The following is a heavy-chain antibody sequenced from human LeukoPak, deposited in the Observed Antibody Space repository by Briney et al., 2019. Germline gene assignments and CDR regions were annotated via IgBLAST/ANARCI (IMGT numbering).Heavy chain of an antibody. Sequence: GGSLRLSCAASGFTFDDYAMHWVRQAPGKGLEWVSGISWNSGSIGYADSVKGRFTISRDNAKNSLYLQMNSLRAEDMALYYCAKSGRGWLLQETYFDYWGQGTLVTVSS. J-gene: IGHJ4*02. CDR1: GFTFDDYA. CDR2: ISWNSGSI. D-gene: IGHD3-22*01. CDR3: AKSGRGWLLQETYFDY. V-gene: IGHV3-9*03.